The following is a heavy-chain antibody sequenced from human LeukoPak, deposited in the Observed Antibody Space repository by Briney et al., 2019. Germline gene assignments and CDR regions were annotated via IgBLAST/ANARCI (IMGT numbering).Heavy chain of an antibody. Sequence: SETLSLTCTVSGGSISSSSYYWGWIRQPPGKGLEWIGSIYYSGSTYYNPSLKSRVTISVDTSKNQFSLKLSSVTAADTAVYYCARVPGGRSYCSGGSCYLFDYWGQGTLVTVSS. CDR2: IYYSGST. V-gene: IGHV4-39*07. D-gene: IGHD2-15*01. J-gene: IGHJ4*02. CDR1: GGSISSSSYY. CDR3: ARVPGGRSYCSGGSCYLFDY.